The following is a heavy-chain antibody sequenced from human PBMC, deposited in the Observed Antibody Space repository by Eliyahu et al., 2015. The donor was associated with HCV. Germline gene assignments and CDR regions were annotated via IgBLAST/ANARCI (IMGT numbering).Heavy chain of an antibody. D-gene: IGHD5-18*01. CDR1: GFTFSNYA. CDR3: AKSRNLRYNYGYHDASDL. V-gene: IGHV3-23*01. J-gene: IGHJ3*01. CDR2: ISSSGGST. Sequence: EVQLLESGGGLVQPGGSLRLSCAASGFTFSNYAMNWVRQAPGKGLEWVSTISSSGGSTYYPDSVKGRFTISRDNSKNTLFLQMNSLRAEDTAVYSCAKSRNLRYNYGYHDASDLWGQGTLVTVSS.